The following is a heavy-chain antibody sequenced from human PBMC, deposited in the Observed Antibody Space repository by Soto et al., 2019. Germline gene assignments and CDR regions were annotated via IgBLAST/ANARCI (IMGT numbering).Heavy chain of an antibody. V-gene: IGHV4-61*01. D-gene: IGHD3-22*01. CDR2: LIDNGAT. CDR1: GASVTSSCYS. CDR3: ARTRNSNSWAAWF. Sequence: PSETLSLTCSVSGASVTSSCYSWSWIRQPPGKRREWMGFLIDNGATKYNPFLESRVTMSIDTPKNQFILTLTSVTAADTAIYYCARTRNSNSWAAWFWGQGALVTVSS. J-gene: IGHJ4*02.